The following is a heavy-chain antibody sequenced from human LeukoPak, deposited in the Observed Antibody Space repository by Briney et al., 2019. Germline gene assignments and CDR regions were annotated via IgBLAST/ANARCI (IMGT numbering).Heavy chain of an antibody. J-gene: IGHJ6*02. CDR2: ISASGGSP. CDR1: GFTFSSYA. D-gene: IGHD6-13*01. CDR3: AKVGSSMSFYYYYGLDV. V-gene: IGHV3-23*01. Sequence: GGSLRLSCAASGFTFSSYAMSWVRQVPGKGLEWVSVISASGGSPNYADSVKGRFTISRDNSKDTLYLQMNSLRAGDTAVYYCAKVGSSMSFYYYYGLDVWGQGTTVTVSS.